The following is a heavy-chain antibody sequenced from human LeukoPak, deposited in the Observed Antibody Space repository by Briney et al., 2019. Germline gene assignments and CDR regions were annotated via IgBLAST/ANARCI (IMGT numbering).Heavy chain of an antibody. V-gene: IGHV3-66*01. CDR1: GFTFSSYG. Sequence: GGSLRLSCAASGFTFSSYGMSWVRQAPGKGLEWVSVIYSGGSTYYADSVKGRFTISRDNSKNTLYLQMNSLRAEDTAVYYCAEGDDYGDYWGQGTLVTVSS. CDR2: IYSGGST. CDR3: AEGDDYGDY. J-gene: IGHJ4*02. D-gene: IGHD3-16*01.